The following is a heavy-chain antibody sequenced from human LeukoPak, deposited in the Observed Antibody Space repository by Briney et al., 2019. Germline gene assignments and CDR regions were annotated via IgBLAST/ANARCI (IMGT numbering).Heavy chain of an antibody. D-gene: IGHD1-7*01. CDR2: ISYDGNNK. CDR1: RFTFSSYG. J-gene: IGHJ4*02. Sequence: GGSLRLSCAASRFTFSSYGIHWVRQAPGKGLEWVALISYDGNNKYYADSVKGRFTISRDNSKNTLYLQMSSLRAEDTAVYYCARLDSGTTYDYWGQGTLVTVSS. V-gene: IGHV3-30*03. CDR3: ARLDSGTTYDY.